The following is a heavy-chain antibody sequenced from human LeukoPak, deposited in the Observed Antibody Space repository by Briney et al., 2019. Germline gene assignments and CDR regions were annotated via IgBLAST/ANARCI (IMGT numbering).Heavy chain of an antibody. V-gene: IGHV3-23*01. CDR2: ISSRGGSS. CDR3: AKGERTTATPFDY. D-gene: IGHD4-11*01. CDR1: GFIFSNYV. J-gene: IGHJ4*02. Sequence: GGSLRLSCPATGFIFSNYVMNWVRPAPGRGRAWVSAISSRGGSSYYAESVEGRFTFSRDNSKNTLYLQMNSLRDEDTAVYYRAKGERTTATPFDYWGQGTLVTVSS.